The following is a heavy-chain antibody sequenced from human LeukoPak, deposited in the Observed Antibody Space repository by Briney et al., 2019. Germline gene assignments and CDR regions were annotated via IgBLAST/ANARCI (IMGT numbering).Heavy chain of an antibody. CDR2: IYYSGST. Sequence: PSETLSLTCTVSGGSISSYYWSWIRQPPGKGLEWIGYIYYSGSTNYNPSLKSRVTISVDTSKNQFSLKLSSVTAADTAVYYCARESEPVRGVISFWGQGTLVTVSS. D-gene: IGHD3-10*01. V-gene: IGHV4-59*01. J-gene: IGHJ4*02. CDR1: GGSISSYY. CDR3: ARESEPVRGVISF.